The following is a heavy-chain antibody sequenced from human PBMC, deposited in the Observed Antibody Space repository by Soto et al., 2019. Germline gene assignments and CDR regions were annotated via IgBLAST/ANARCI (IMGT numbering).Heavy chain of an antibody. D-gene: IGHD3-10*01. CDR3: ARDGGITMVRGVYGMDV. J-gene: IGHJ6*02. CDR2: IIPIFGTA. V-gene: IGHV1-69*06. CDR1: GGTFSSYA. Sequence: QVQLVQSGAEVKKPGSSVKVSCKASGGTFSSYAISWVRQAPGQGLEWMGGIIPIFGTANYAQKFQGRVTMTRDTSTSTVYMELSSLRSEDTAVYYCARDGGITMVRGVYGMDVWGQGTTVTVSS.